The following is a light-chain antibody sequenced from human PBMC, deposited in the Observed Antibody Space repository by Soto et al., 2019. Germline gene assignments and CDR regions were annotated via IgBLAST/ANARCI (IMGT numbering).Light chain of an antibody. V-gene: IGKV2-28*01. J-gene: IGKJ4*01. CDR1: QSLLHSDGYNY. Sequence: DIVMTQSPLSLPVTPGEPASISCRSSQSLLHSDGYNYLDWFLQRPGQSPQLLIYLGSSRASGVPDRFSGSGSVTDFTLNISSVEAEDVGVYYCMQAIQSPLTFGGGTKVDIK. CDR2: LGS. CDR3: MQAIQSPLT.